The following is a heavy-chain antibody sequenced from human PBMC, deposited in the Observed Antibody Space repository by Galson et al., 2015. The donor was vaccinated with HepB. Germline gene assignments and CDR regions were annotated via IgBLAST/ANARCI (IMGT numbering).Heavy chain of an antibody. V-gene: IGHV2-70*11. CDR1: VFSLRTSGMC. CDR3: ARTTRIITPGRNGYYFDF. Sequence: PALVKPTQTLTLTCTFSVFSLRTSGMCVSWIRQPPGKALEWLARIDWDDDKYYSTSLKTRVTISKDTSKNQVVLEMTNMDPVDTATYFCARTTRIITPGRNGYYFDFWGQGTLVTVSS. J-gene: IGHJ4*02. CDR2: IDWDDDK. D-gene: IGHD3-10*01.